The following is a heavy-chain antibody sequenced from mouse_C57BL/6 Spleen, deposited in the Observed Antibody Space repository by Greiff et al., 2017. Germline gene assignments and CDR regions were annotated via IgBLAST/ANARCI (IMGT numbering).Heavy chain of an antibody. CDR3: ASVYDGSIYFDY. D-gene: IGHD1-1*01. J-gene: IGHJ2*01. Sequence: EVQRVESGGGLVKPGGSLKLSCAASGFTFSDYGMHWVRQAPEKGLEWVAYISSGSSTIYYADTVKGRFTISRDNAKTTLVRKMTRLRSEVTARYYCASVYDGSIYFDYWGQGTTLTVSS. V-gene: IGHV5-17*01. CDR2: ISSGSSTI. CDR1: GFTFSDYG.